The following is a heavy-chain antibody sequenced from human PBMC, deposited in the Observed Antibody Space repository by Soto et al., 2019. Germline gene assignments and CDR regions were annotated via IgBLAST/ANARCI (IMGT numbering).Heavy chain of an antibody. Sequence: QVQLVESGGGVVQPGRSLRLSCAASGFNFSNYVMHWVRQAPGKGLEWVAVIPYDGSNEYYADSVKGRFTISRDNSKNTLYLQMNSLRAEDTAVYYCARDSYGYDTGPRTIDYWGQGTLVTVSS. CDR1: GFNFSNYV. CDR3: ARDSYGYDTGPRTIDY. J-gene: IGHJ4*02. D-gene: IGHD5-18*01. V-gene: IGHV3-30-3*01. CDR2: IPYDGSNE.